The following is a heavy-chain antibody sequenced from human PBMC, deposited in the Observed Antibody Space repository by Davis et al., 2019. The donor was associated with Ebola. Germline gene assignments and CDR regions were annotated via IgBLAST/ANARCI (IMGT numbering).Heavy chain of an antibody. CDR2: ISAYNGNT. J-gene: IGHJ4*02. Sequence: AASVKVSCKASGNTISTYTIDWVRQAPGQGLEWMGWISAYNGNTNYAQKLQGRVTMTTDTSTSTAYMELRSLRSDDTAVYYCARAQFPTTSDHWGQGTLVTVSS. CDR3: ARAQFPTTSDH. D-gene: IGHD1-1*01. CDR1: GNTISTYT. V-gene: IGHV1-18*04.